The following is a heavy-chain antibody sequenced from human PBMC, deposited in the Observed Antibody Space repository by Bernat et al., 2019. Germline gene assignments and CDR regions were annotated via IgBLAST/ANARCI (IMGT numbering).Heavy chain of an antibody. CDR1: GYTLTELS. V-gene: IGHV1-24*01. CDR3: ATLKTIPRRAPVAFDI. CDR2: FDPEDGET. D-gene: IGHD2-2*02. Sequence: QVQLVQSGAEVKKPGASVKVSCKVSGYTLTELSMHWVRQAPGKGLEWMGGFDPEDGETIYAQKFQGRVTMTEDTSTDTAYMELCSLRSENTAVYYCATLKTIPRRAPVAFDIWGQGTMVTVSS. J-gene: IGHJ3*02.